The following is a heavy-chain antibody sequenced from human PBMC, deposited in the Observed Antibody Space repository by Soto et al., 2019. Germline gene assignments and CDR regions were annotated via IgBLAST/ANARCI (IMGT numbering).Heavy chain of an antibody. CDR3: ARDFLSGHGDLDPFDM. CDR2: IYHSGSINSI. V-gene: IGHV4-59*01. D-gene: IGHD4-17*01. J-gene: IGHJ3*02. CDR1: GASISSYY. Sequence: SETLSLSCSVSGASISSYYWSWIRLPPGKGLEWIGYIYHSGSINSINYSPSLKGRLTISVDTSKNQFSLRLNSVTAADTAVYFCARDFLSGHGDLDPFDMWGQWTMVT.